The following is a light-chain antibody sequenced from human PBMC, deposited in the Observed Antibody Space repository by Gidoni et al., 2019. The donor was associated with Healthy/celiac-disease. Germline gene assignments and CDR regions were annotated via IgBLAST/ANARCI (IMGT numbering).Light chain of an antibody. CDR1: QSVSSY. CDR2: DAS. V-gene: IGKV3-11*01. Sequence: IGLTQSPATLSLSPGERATLSCMASQSVSSYLAWYQQKPGQAPRLLIYDASNRATGIPARFSGSGSGTDFTLTISSLEPEDFAVYYCQWRSSVGQGTKLEFK. CDR3: QWRSS. J-gene: IGKJ2*01.